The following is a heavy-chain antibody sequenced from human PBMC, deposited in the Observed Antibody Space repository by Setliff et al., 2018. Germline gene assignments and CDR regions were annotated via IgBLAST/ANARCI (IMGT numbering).Heavy chain of an antibody. J-gene: IGHJ3*02. CDR1: GFTLSSNY. Sequence: PGGSLRLSCEVSGFTLSSNYMSWVRQAPGLGLEWVSFIYSSGSSYHAESVKGRFTISRDNFKNTLYLQMNSRRVEDTAVYYCASGGGSSGYAFNIWGQGTMVT. CDR3: ASGGGSSGYAFNI. V-gene: IGHV3-53*01. D-gene: IGHD1-26*01. CDR2: IYSSGSS.